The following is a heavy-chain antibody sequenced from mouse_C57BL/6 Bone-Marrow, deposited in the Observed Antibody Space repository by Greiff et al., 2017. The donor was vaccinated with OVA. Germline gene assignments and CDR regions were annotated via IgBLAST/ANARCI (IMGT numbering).Heavy chain of an antibody. J-gene: IGHJ3*01. V-gene: IGHV1-58*01. D-gene: IGHD2-2*01. Sequence: EVHLVESGAELVRPGSSVKMSCKTSGYTFTSYGINWVKQRPGQGLEWIGYIYIGNGYTEYNEKFKGKATLTSDTSSSTAYMQLSSLTSEVSAVYFCARSSMVKWFAYWGQGTLVTVSA. CDR1: GYTFTSYG. CDR2: IYIGNGYT. CDR3: ARSSMVKWFAY.